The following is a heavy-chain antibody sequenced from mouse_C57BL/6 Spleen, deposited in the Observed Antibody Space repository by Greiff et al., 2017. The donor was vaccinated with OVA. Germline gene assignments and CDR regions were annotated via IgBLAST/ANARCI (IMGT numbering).Heavy chain of an antibody. CDR1: GFTFSDYG. V-gene: IGHV5-17*01. CDR2: ISSGSSTI. CDR3: ARDYSNYFDD. D-gene: IGHD2-5*01. Sequence: EVKLQESGGGLVKPGGSLKLSCAASGFTFSDYGMHWVRQAPEKGLEWVAYISSGSSTIYYADTVKGRFTISRDNAKNTLFLQMTSLRSEDTAMYYCARDYSNYFDDWGQGTTLTVSS. J-gene: IGHJ2*01.